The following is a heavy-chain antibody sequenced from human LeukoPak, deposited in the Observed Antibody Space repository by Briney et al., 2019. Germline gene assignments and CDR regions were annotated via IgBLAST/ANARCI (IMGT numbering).Heavy chain of an antibody. D-gene: IGHD5-24*01. CDR3: AKEGGDGYIAYYFDY. CDR1: GITFSSYA. CDR2: ISGSGGST. J-gene: IGHJ4*02. Sequence: GGSLRLSCAASGITFSSYAMSWVRQAPGKGLEWVSAISGSGGSTYYADSVKGRFTISRDNSKNTLYLQMNSLRAEDTAVYYCAKEGGDGYIAYYFDYWGQGTLVTVSS. V-gene: IGHV3-23*01.